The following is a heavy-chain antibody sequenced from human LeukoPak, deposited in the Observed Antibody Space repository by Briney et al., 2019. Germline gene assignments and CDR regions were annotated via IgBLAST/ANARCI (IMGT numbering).Heavy chain of an antibody. CDR1: GFTVSSNY. J-gene: IGHJ4*02. D-gene: IGHD3-22*01. CDR3: ASTHYYDSSGYHGGNYFDY. Sequence: GGSLRLSCAASGFTVSSNYMSWVRQAPGKGLEWVSVIYSGGSTYYADSVKGRFTISRDNSKNTLYLQMNSLRAEDTAVYYCASTHYYDSSGYHGGNYFDYWGQGTLVTVSS. CDR2: IYSGGST. V-gene: IGHV3-66*02.